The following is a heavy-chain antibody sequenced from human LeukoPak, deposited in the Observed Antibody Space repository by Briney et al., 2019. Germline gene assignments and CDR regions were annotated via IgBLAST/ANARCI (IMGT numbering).Heavy chain of an antibody. CDR2: IRSKANSYAT. Sequence: QTGGSLRLSCAASGFTFSGSAMHWVRQASGKGLEWVGRIRSKANSYATAYAASVKGRFTISRDDSKNTAYLQMNSLKTEDTAVYYCTRPVPLYQLQDYYYYGMDVWGQGTTVTVSS. CDR3: TRPVPLYQLQDYYYYGMDV. CDR1: GFTFSGSA. D-gene: IGHD2-2*01. V-gene: IGHV3-73*01. J-gene: IGHJ6*02.